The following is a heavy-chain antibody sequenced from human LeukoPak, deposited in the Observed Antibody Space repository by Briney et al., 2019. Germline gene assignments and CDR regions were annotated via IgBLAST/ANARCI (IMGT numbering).Heavy chain of an antibody. V-gene: IGHV5-51*01. CDR3: ARQADYGGNSVFGY. CDR1: GYSFTTYW. J-gene: IGHJ4*02. CDR2: IYFGDSDT. Sequence: GESLETSCEGSGYSFTTYWIGWVRQMPGKGLEWMGIIYFGDSDTRYSPSFQGQVIISADKSISTAYLQWSSLKASDTAMYYCARQADYGGNSVFGYWGQGNPVTVSS. D-gene: IGHD4-23*01.